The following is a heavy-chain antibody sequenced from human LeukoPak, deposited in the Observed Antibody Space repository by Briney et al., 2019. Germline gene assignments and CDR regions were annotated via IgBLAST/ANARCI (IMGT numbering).Heavy chain of an antibody. Sequence: DSGPTLVNPTQTLTLNCTFSGFSLRTSGVAGGWIRQPPVKALEWLALIYGNDDKRYSSSLKSRLTVTKDTSKIQVVFTMTNMDPVDAATYYCAHRSASCFDYWGQGTLVTVSS. V-gene: IGHV2-5*01. CDR2: IYGNDDK. CDR3: AHRSASCFDY. J-gene: IGHJ4*02. CDR1: GFSLRTSGVA. D-gene: IGHD3-10*01.